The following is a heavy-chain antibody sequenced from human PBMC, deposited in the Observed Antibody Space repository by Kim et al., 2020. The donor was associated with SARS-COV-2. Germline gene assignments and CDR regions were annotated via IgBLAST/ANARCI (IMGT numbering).Heavy chain of an antibody. V-gene: IGHV1-46*01. CDR3: AGFGSGTDYYYYGMDV. CDR1: GYTFTSYY. Sequence: ASVKVSCKASGYTFTSYYMHWVRQAPGQGLEWMGIINPSDGSTSHAQKFQGRVTMTRDTSTSTVYMELSSLRSEDTAVYYCAGFGSGTDYYYYGMDVWGQGTTVTVSS. J-gene: IGHJ6*02. CDR2: INPSDGST. D-gene: IGHD3-10*01.